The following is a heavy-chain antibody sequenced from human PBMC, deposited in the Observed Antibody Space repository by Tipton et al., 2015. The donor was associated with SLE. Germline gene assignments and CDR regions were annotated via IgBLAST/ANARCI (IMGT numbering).Heavy chain of an antibody. V-gene: IGHV4-39*07. CDR1: GGSVSSGSYY. CDR2: IYYSGST. Sequence: TLSLTCTVSGGSVSSGSYYWAWIRQPPGKGPEWIGTIYYSGSTYYYPSLKSRITISVDTSKNQFSLKLSSVTAADTAVYYCARVPFYYYYYMDVWGKGTTVTVSS. J-gene: IGHJ6*03. CDR3: ARVPFYYYYYMDV.